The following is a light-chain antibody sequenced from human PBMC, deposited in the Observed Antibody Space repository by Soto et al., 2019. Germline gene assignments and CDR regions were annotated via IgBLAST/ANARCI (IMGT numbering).Light chain of an antibody. CDR1: QSVSSY. J-gene: IGKJ3*01. CDR2: DAS. CDR3: QQRSNWPPVT. V-gene: IGKV3-11*01. Sequence: EIVLTQSPATLSLSPGERATLSCRASQSVSSYLAWYQQKPGQAPRLLIYDASNRATGIPARFSGSGSGTDFTLTISSLEPEDFAVYYWQQRSNWPPVTFGPGTKVDI.